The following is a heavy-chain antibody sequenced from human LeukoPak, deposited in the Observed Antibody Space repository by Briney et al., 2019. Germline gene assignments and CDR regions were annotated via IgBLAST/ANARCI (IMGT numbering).Heavy chain of an antibody. D-gene: IGHD1-26*01. CDR3: ARGPGSSGGYYVGDF. CDR1: EGTFSSYA. Sequence: GSSVTVSCKASEGTFSSYAISWVRQAPGQGLEWMGQIIPMLGTASYAQRFQGRVTLTADESTSTAYMELSSLRSEDTAVYYCARGPGSSGGYYVGDFWGQGTLVTVSS. V-gene: IGHV1-69*01. CDR2: IIPMLGTA. J-gene: IGHJ4*02.